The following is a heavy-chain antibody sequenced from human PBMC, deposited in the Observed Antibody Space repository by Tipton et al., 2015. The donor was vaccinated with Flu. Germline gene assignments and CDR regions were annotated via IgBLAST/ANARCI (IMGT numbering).Heavy chain of an antibody. Sequence: TLSLTCTVSGGSITSYYWSWIRQPPGEGLEWIGYIYYSGSTNYNPSLKSRVTISVDTSKNQFSLKLNSVTAADTAVYYCARRGGSRKGGFDYWGQGTLVTVSS. CDR1: GGSITSYY. CDR3: ARRGGSRKGGFDY. J-gene: IGHJ4*02. V-gene: IGHV4-59*08. CDR2: IYYSGST. D-gene: IGHD1-26*01.